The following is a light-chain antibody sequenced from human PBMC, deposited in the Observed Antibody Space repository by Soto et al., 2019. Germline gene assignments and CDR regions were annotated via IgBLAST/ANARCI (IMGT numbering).Light chain of an antibody. CDR2: EVS. CDR3: CSYAGSSTYV. CDR1: SSVVGSYNL. J-gene: IGLJ1*01. V-gene: IGLV2-23*02. Sequence: ALTQPASVSGSPGQSITISCTGTSSVVGSYNLVSWYQQHPGKAPKVMIYEVSKRPSGVPNRFSGSKSGNTASLTISGLQAEDEADYYCCSYAGSSTYVFGTGAKVTVL.